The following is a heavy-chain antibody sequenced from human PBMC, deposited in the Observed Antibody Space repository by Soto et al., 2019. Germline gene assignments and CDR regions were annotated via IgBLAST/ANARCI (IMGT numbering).Heavy chain of an antibody. CDR1: GFTFSSSA. J-gene: IGHJ4*02. D-gene: IGHD3-22*01. V-gene: IGHV3-30-3*01. CDR2: ISHDGINK. CDR3: VRARSTDSRPDY. Sequence: GGSLRLSCAASGFTFSSSAMHWVRQAPGKGLEWVATISHDGINKYYADSLKGRFTISRDNAKNSLFLQLDSLRAEDTAVYFCVRARSTDSRPDYWGQGTLVTVSS.